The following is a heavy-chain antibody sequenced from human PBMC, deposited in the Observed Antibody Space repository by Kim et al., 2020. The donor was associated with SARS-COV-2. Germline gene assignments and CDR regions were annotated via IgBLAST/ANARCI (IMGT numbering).Heavy chain of an antibody. V-gene: IGHV3-23*01. J-gene: IGHJ3*01. Sequence: GGSLRLSCVASGSILDTYGVTWVRQVPGKGLEWVAGISDDGGSTSYAESVRGRFTISRDNSRNTVYLQMNSLRAEDTATYSCARTVW. CDR2: ISDDGGST. CDR1: GSILDTYG. CDR3: ARTV.